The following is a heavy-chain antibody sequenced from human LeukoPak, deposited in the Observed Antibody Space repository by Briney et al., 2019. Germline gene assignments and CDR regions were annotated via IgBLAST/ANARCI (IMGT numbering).Heavy chain of an antibody. D-gene: IGHD1-26*01. CDR3: ARSRAKPADSGSWIGYFDY. CDR1: GGSISSGSYY. J-gene: IGHJ4*02. Sequence: PSETLSLTCTVSGGSISSGSYYWGWIRQPPGKGLEWIGSIYYSGSAYYKPSLKSRVTISVDTSKNQFSLKLSSVTAADTAVYYCARSRAKPADSGSWIGYFDYWGQGTLVTVSS. V-gene: IGHV4-39*07. CDR2: IYYSGSA.